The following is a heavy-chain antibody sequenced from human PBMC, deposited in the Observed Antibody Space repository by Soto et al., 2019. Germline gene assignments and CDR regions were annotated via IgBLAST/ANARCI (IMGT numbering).Heavy chain of an antibody. D-gene: IGHD5-12*01. CDR3: VREGRGSFDF. V-gene: IGHV3-23*01. CDR1: GFTFSSYG. J-gene: IGHJ3*01. Sequence: GGSLRLSCAASGFTFSSYGMTWVRQAPGKGLEWVSFSSATGAGTYYADSVKGRFTISRDNSKNTLCLQMTSLRADDTAVYYCVREGRGSFDFWGRGTMVTVSS. CDR2: SSATGAGT.